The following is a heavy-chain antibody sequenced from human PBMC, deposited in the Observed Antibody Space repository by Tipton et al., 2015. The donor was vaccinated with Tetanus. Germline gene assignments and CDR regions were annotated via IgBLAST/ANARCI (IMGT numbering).Heavy chain of an antibody. CDR3: ARDPSPSYQPLLSHFDN. CDR1: GFTLTTYS. CDR2: ISVRGSHT. V-gene: IGHV3-23*01. J-gene: IGHJ4*02. D-gene: IGHD2-2*01. Sequence: SLRLSCAASGFTLTTYSINWFRQAPGKGLEWVSGISVRGSHTYYADPVKGRFSISRDNSKNTVYLQMNSLRDEDTAVYYCARDPSPSYQPLLSHFDNWGLGTLVTVSS.